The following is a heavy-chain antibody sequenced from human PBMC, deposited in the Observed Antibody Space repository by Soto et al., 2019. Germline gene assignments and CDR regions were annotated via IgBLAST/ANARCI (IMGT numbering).Heavy chain of an antibody. V-gene: IGHV3-30-3*01. Sequence: GGSLRLSCAASGFTFRNYPMNWVRQAPDKGLEWVAVISYDGSSRDYADSVRGRFTISRDNSKNTLYLQMNSLRPEDMAVYYCAQLLGGSYAFEIWGQGTMVTVSS. D-gene: IGHD1-26*01. CDR1: GFTFRNYP. CDR2: ISYDGSSR. CDR3: AQLLGGSYAFEI. J-gene: IGHJ3*02.